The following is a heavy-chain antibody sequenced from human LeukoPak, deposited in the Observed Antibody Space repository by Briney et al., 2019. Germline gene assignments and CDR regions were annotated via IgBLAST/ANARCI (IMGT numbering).Heavy chain of an antibody. CDR3: ARVRSGYYYDY. CDR2: INNDGSST. D-gene: IGHD3-22*01. J-gene: IGHJ4*02. V-gene: IGHV3-74*01. CDR1: GFTFSSYW. Sequence: GGSLRLSCAASGFTFSSYWMSWVRQAPGKGLVWVSLINNDGSSTNYADSVKGRFTISRDNAKNTLYLQMNSLRAEDTAVFYCARVRSGYYYDYWGQGTLVTVSS.